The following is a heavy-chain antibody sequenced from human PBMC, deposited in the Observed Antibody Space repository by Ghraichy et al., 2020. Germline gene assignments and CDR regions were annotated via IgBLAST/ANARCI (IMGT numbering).Heavy chain of an antibody. Sequence: GALRLSCAASGFTFSSYGMHWVRQAPGKGLVWVSLISYDGTNIYYADSVKGRFTISRDNSKNTLYLQMNSLRAEDTAVYYCATGVVRTTVPIDNWGKGTLVTVSS. CDR2: ISYDGTNI. V-gene: IGHV3-30*03. CDR1: GFTFSSYG. J-gene: IGHJ4*02. D-gene: IGHD4-17*01. CDR3: ATGVVRTTVPIDN.